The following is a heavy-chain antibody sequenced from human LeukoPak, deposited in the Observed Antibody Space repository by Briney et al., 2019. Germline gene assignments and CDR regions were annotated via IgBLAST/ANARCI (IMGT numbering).Heavy chain of an antibody. Sequence: GGSLRLSCAASGFTFSSYWMHWVRQAPGKGLLWVSRINSDGSSTSYADSVKGRFTIPRDNAKNTLYLQMNSLRAEDTAVYYCARGSHYYDSSGYYYGIYYWGQGTLVTVSS. J-gene: IGHJ4*02. CDR1: GFTFSSYW. D-gene: IGHD3-22*01. CDR3: ARGSHYYDSSGYYYGIYY. V-gene: IGHV3-74*01. CDR2: INSDGSST.